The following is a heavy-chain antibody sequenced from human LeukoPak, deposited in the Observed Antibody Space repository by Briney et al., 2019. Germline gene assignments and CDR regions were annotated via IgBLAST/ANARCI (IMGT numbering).Heavy chain of an antibody. D-gene: IGHD2-21*02. V-gene: IGHV1-69*05. CDR3: ARASYCGGDCYGG. J-gene: IGHJ4*02. Sequence: SVKVSCKASGGTFSSYAISWVRQAPGQGPEWMGGIIPIFGTANYAQKFQGRVTITTDESTSTAYLELSSLRSEDTAVYYCARASYCGGDCYGGWGQGTLATVSS. CDR1: GGTFSSYA. CDR2: IIPIFGTA.